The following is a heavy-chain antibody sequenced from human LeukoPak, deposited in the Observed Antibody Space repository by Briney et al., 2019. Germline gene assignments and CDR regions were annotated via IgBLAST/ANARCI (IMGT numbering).Heavy chain of an antibody. Sequence: GASVKVSCKASGGTFSSYAISWVRQAPGQGLEWMGGIIPIFGTANYAQKFQGRVTITADKSTSTAYMERSSMRSEDTAVYYCARERAAAGTFGYWGQGTLVTVSS. V-gene: IGHV1-69*06. CDR2: IIPIFGTA. J-gene: IGHJ4*02. D-gene: IGHD6-13*01. CDR3: ARERAAAGTFGY. CDR1: GGTFSSYA.